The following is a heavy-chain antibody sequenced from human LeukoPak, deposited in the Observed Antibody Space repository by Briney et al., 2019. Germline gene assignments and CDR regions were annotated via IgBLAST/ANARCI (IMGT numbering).Heavy chain of an antibody. CDR2: IYYSGST. CDR1: GGSISSGDYY. D-gene: IGHD6-19*01. V-gene: IGHV4-30-4*08. CDR3: AVLAVAGFFDY. J-gene: IGHJ4*02. Sequence: KPSETLSLTCTVSGGSISSGDYYWSWIRQPPGKGLEWIGYIYYSGSTYYNPSLKSRVTISVDTSKNQFSLKLSSVTAADTAVYYCAVLAVAGFFDYWGQGTLVTVSS.